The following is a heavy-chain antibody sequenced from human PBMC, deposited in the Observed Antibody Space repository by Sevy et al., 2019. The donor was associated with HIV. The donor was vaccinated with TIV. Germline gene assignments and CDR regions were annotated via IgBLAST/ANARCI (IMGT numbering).Heavy chain of an antibody. CDR2: INAGNGNT. CDR1: GYTFTSYA. V-gene: IGHV1-3*01. CDR3: ARGAIVVVVAAKIWFDP. D-gene: IGHD2-15*01. Sequence: ASMKVSCKASGYTFTSYAMHWVRQAPGQRLEWMGWINAGNGNTKYSQKFQGRVTITRDTSASTAYMELSSLRSEDTAVYYCARGAIVVVVAAKIWFDPWGQGTLVTVSS. J-gene: IGHJ5*02.